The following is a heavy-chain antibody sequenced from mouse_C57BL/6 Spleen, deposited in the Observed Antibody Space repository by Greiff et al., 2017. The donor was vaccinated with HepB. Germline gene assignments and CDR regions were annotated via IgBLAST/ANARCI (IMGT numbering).Heavy chain of an antibody. Sequence: QVQLKQPGAELVKPGASVKLSCKASGYTFTSYWMQWVKQRPGQGLEWIGEIDPSDSYTNYNQKFKGKATLTVDTSSSTAYMQLSSLTSEDSAVYYCASHGAYGKGGGYWGQGTTLTVSS. D-gene: IGHD2-1*01. CDR3: ASHGAYGKGGGY. CDR1: GYTFTSYW. CDR2: IDPSDSYT. J-gene: IGHJ2*01. V-gene: IGHV1-50*01.